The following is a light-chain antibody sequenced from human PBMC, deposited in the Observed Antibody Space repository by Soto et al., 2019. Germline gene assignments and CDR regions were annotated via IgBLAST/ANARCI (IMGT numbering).Light chain of an antibody. J-gene: IGKJ5*01. CDR2: AAS. CDR3: QKLNSYPIN. V-gene: IGKV1-5*01. CDR1: QSISSW. Sequence: DIQMPQSTSSLSASVVYIFTINCLASQSISSWLAWYQQKPGKAPKLLIYAASSLQSGVPSRFSGSGSGTDFTLTISSLQPEDFATYYCQKLNSYPINCGQGQRREIK.